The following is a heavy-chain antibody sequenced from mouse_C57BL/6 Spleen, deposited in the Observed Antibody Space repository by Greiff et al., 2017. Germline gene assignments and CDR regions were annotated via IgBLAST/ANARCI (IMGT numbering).Heavy chain of an antibody. CDR1: GYTFTSYW. D-gene: IGHD2-4*01. CDR2: IDPSDSYT. V-gene: IGHV1-50*01. CDR3: ARRGEIYYDYDGAWFAY. Sequence: VQLQQPGAELVKPGASVKLSCKASGYTFTSYWMQWVKQRPGQGLEWIGEIDPSDSYTNYNQKFKGKATLTVDTSSSTAYMQLSSLTSEDSAVYYCARRGEIYYDYDGAWFAYWGQGTLVTVSA. J-gene: IGHJ3*01.